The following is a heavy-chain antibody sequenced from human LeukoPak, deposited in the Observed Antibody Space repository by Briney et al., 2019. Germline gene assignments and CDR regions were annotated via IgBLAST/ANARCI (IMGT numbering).Heavy chain of an antibody. CDR2: ISYDGSNK. CDR1: GFTFSSYG. Sequence: GGSLRLSCAASGFTFSSYGMHWVRQAPGKGLEWVAVISYDGSNKYYADSVKGRFTFSRDNSNNTLYLQMNNLGAEDTAVYYCAREEAGIRAFDIWGQGTMVTVSS. D-gene: IGHD3-10*01. J-gene: IGHJ3*02. V-gene: IGHV3-30*03. CDR3: AREEAGIRAFDI.